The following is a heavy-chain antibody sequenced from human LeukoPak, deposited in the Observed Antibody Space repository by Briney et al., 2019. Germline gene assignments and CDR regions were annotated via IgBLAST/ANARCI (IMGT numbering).Heavy chain of an antibody. V-gene: IGHV1-2*02. CDR1: GYTFTGYY. CDR2: INPNSGGT. J-gene: IGHJ6*02. Sequence: ASVKVSCKASGYTFTGYYMHWVRKAPGQGLEWMGWINPNSGGTNYAQKFQGRVTMTRDTSISTAYMELSRLRSDDTAVYYCARDFLLSTWTVMDVWGQGTTVTVSS. D-gene: IGHD1-26*01. CDR3: ARDFLLSTWTVMDV.